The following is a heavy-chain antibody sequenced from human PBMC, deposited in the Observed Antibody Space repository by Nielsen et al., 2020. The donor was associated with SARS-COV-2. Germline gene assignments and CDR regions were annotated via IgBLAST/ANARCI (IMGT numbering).Heavy chain of an antibody. D-gene: IGHD6-13*01. CDR2: INWNGGRT. Sequence: GGSLKLSCAASGFSFDDDGMSWVRQVPGRELEWVSGINWNGGRTGYADSVRGRFTISRDNAQSSLYLQMNSLRVEDTALYYCARGYLAAPYYYGMDVWGQGTKVTVSS. CDR1: GFSFDDDG. CDR3: ARGYLAAPYYYGMDV. V-gene: IGHV3-20*04. J-gene: IGHJ6*02.